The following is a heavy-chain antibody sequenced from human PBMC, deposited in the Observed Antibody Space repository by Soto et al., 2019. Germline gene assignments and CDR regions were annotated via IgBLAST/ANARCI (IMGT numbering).Heavy chain of an antibody. J-gene: IGHJ4*02. D-gene: IGHD2-21*02. CDR3: AKLLNGVTALDY. V-gene: IGHV3-7*01. Sequence: EVQLVESGGDLVQPGGSLRLSCTASEITLSRDWMTWVRQAPGKGLEWVASIKPDGSDKYYLDSVKGRFTISRDNTKNSLYLQTNSLRAEDTAIYYCAKLLNGVTALDYWGQGTLVTVSS. CDR2: IKPDGSDK. CDR1: EITLSRDW.